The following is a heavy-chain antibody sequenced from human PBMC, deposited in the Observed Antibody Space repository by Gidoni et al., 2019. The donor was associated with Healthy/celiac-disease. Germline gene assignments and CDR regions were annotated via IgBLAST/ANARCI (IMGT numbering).Heavy chain of an antibody. J-gene: IGHJ4*02. CDR2: ISSSSSTI. CDR1: GFTFSSYA. V-gene: IGHV3-48*01. CDR3: ARGYSSGWYDY. D-gene: IGHD6-19*01. Sequence: EVQLVESGGGLVQPGGSLRLSCAASGFTFSSYAMNWVRQAPGKGLEWVSYISSSSSTIYYADSGKGRFTISRDNAKNSLYLQMNSLRAEDTAIYYCARGYSSGWYDYWGQGTLVTVSS.